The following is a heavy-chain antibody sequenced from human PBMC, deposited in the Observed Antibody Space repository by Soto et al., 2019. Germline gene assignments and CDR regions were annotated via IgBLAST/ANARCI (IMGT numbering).Heavy chain of an antibody. Sequence: GGSLRLSCAASGFTFSSYWMSWVRQAPGKGLEWVSYISSGSSTKYYADSVKGRFTISRDNAQNSLYLQMNSLRAEDTAVYYCAKGGDYYYYMDVWGKGTTVTVSS. CDR3: AKGGDYYYYMDV. CDR2: ISSGSSTK. CDR1: GFTFSSYW. D-gene: IGHD4-17*01. J-gene: IGHJ6*03. V-gene: IGHV3-48*01.